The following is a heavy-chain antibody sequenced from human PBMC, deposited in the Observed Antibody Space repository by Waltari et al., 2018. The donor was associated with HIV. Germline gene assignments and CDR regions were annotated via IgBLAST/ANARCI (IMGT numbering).Heavy chain of an antibody. CDR1: GYKFTDYL. J-gene: IGHJ6*02. V-gene: IGHV1-2*02. Sequence: QEQLVQSGAAVKKPGASMKVSCKDVGYKFTDYLIHWVRQAPGQGLEWMGWINPNSGGTKFPPKFQGRVTMTRDTSTSTVYLEMRRLRSDDTATYYCARDLVVRLRLLSYNYYGMDVWGQGTTVTVSS. CDR2: INPNSGGT. CDR3: ARDLVVRLRLLSYNYYGMDV. D-gene: IGHD3-10*01.